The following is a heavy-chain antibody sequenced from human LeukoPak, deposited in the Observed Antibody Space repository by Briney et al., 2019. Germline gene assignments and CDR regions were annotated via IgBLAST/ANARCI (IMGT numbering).Heavy chain of an antibody. CDR3: ARHTDTYSSSRYQYYYYGMDV. Sequence: SETLSLTCTVSGGSISSYYWSWIRQPPGRGLEWIGYIYYSGSTNYNPSLKSRVTISVDTSKNQFSLKLSSVTAADTAVYYCARHTDTYSSSRYQYYYYGMDVWGQGTTVTVSS. CDR2: IYYSGST. V-gene: IGHV4-59*08. D-gene: IGHD6-13*01. CDR1: GGSISSYY. J-gene: IGHJ6*02.